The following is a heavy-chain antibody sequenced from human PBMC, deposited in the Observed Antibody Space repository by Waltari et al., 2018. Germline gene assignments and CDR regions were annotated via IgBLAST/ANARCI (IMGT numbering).Heavy chain of an antibody. Sequence: QVQFVQSGPEVRKPGASVKVSCKTSGYRFRSYAFHWVRQAPGQSLQWMAWLHVGNGGTYVSRDVGGRLTIASDTSGDTGYMELSNLSADDTAVDYCASGSGMGLWGQGTLVTVSS. D-gene: IGHD1-26*01. V-gene: IGHV1-3*01. J-gene: IGHJ4*02. CDR3: ASGSGMGL. CDR1: GYRFRSYA. CDR2: LHVGNGGT.